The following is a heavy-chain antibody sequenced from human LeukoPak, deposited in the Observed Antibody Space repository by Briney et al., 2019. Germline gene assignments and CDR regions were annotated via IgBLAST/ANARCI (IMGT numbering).Heavy chain of an antibody. CDR1: GYTLTNYG. CDR3: ARFEVSMVRGVIPPPFDY. D-gene: IGHD3-10*01. J-gene: IGHJ4*02. V-gene: IGHV1-18*01. CDR2: ISAYNGNT. Sequence: ASVKVSCKASGYTLTNYGISWVRQAPGQGLEWMGWISAYNGNTNYAQKLQGRVTLTTDTSTRTAYMELRSLRSDDTAVYYCARFEVSMVRGVIPPPFDYWGQGTLVTVSS.